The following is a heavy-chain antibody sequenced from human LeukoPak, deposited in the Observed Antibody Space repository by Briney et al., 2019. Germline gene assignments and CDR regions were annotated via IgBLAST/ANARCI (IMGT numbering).Heavy chain of an antibody. V-gene: IGHV3-21*01. D-gene: IGHD3-10*01. CDR1: GFTFSSYS. CDR3: ASPALGQVTMEP. CDR2: ISDSSSYI. Sequence: GGSLRLSCAASGFTFSSYSMHWVRQAPGKGLEWVSSISDSSSYIYYADSVKGRFTISRDNAKNSLYLRMNSLRAEDTAMYYCASPALGQVTMEPWGQGTLVTVSS. J-gene: IGHJ5*02.